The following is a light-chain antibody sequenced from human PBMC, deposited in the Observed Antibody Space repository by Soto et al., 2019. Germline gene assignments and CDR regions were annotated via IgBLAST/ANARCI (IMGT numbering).Light chain of an antibody. V-gene: IGKV3D-20*02. CDR1: QSVSSSY. CDR3: QQRNVLPPIT. Sequence: EIVLTQSPGTLSLSPGSQDTLSCMAIQSVSSSYLAWYQQKPGQAPRLLIFGASSRATGIPSRFGGSRSGTEFTLTINSLEPEDFAVYYCQQRNVLPPITFGQGTRLEIK. CDR2: GAS. J-gene: IGKJ5*01.